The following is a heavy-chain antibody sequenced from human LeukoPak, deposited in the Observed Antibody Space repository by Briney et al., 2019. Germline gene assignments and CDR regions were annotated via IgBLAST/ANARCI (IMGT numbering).Heavy chain of an antibody. D-gene: IGHD3-22*01. J-gene: IGHJ5*02. CDR3: AKTSGYYLDNWFDP. CDR2: MNPNSGNT. Sequence: GASVKVSCKASGYTFTNYDINWVRQATGQGLEWMGWMNPNSGNTGYAQKFQGRVTFTRNTSISTAYMELSSLRSEDTAVYYCAKTSGYYLDNWFDPWGEGTLVTVS. CDR1: GYTFTNYD. V-gene: IGHV1-8*01.